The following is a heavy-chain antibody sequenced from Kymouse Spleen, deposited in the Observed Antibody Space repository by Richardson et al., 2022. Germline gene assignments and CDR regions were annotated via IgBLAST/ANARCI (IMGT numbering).Heavy chain of an antibody. J-gene: IGHJ6*02. CDR2: ISYDGSNK. Sequence: QVQLVESGGGVVQPGRSLRLSCAASGFTFSSYGMHWVRQAPGKGLEWVAVISYDGSNKYYADSVKGRFTISRDNSKNTLYLQMNSLRAEDTAVYYCAKRLTGTFYGMDVWGQGTTVTVSS. CDR3: AKRLTGTFYGMDV. V-gene: IGHV3-30*18. CDR1: GFTFSSYG. D-gene: IGHD1-7*01.